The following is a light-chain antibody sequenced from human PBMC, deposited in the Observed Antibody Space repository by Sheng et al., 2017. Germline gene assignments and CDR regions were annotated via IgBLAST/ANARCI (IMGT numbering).Light chain of an antibody. Sequence: DIQLTQSPSFLSASVGDRVTITCLASQGINNYLAWYQQKPGKAPNLLIYAASTLQSGVPSRFSGSGSGTEFTLTISSLQPEDFATYYCQQLNSYPYTFGQGTKLEIK. CDR3: QQLNSYPYT. J-gene: IGKJ2*01. CDR1: QGINNY. V-gene: IGKV1-9*01. CDR2: AAS.